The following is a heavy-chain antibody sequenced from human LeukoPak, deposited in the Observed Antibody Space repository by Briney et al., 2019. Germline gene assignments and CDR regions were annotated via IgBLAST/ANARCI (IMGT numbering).Heavy chain of an antibody. V-gene: IGHV1-18*01. CDR2: TSAYTGNT. D-gene: IGHD3-9*01. CDR3: ASSAGYDILTAYLLDY. CDR1: GYTFTTYG. Sequence: ASVKVSCKASGYTFTTYGITWVRQAPGQGLEWMGWTSAYTGNTNYAQQLQGRVTMTTDTSTSTAYMELRSLRSDDTAVYYCASSAGYDILTAYLLDYWGQGTLVTVSS. J-gene: IGHJ4*02.